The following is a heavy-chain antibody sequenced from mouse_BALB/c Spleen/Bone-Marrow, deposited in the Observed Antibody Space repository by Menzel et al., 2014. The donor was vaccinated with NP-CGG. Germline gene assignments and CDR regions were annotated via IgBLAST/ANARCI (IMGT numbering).Heavy chain of an antibody. Sequence: AMSWVRQSPEKRLEWVAEISSGGSYTYYPDTVTGRFTISRDNAKNTLYLEMSSLRSEDTAMYYCARSPQRDYAMDYWGQGTSVTVSS. CDR1: A. J-gene: IGHJ4*01. V-gene: IGHV5-9-4*01. CDR2: ISSGGSYT. CDR3: ARSPQRDYAMDY. D-gene: IGHD3-2*02.